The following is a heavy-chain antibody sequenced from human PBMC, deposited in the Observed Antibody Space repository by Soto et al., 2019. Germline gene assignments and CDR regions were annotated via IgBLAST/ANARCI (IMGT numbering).Heavy chain of an antibody. CDR3: ARENSVQAWLHHFDH. CDR2: ISDDGASI. D-gene: IGHD5-18*01. V-gene: IGHV3-48*03. Sequence: GGSLRLSGEASGLSFSSFAMNWVRKGPGRGLEWVSYISDDGASIYYADSLKGRFTISRDNAKNSLSLQMNNLRAEDTAVYYCARENSVQAWLHHFDHWGLGTLVTVSS. CDR1: GLSFSSFA. J-gene: IGHJ4*02.